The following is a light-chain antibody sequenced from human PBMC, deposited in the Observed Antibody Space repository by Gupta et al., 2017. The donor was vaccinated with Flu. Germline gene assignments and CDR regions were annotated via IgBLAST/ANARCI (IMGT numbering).Light chain of an antibody. Sequence: RVTSSCTGTSTNIGGGYDVHWYQQPPGTAPNLLIYGNSKRPSGVPDRFSGSKSGTAASLPITGLQAEEEADYYCQSYDSSSSGVFGGGTKLTVL. CDR1: STNIGGGYD. CDR2: GNS. J-gene: IGLJ3*02. V-gene: IGLV1-40*01. CDR3: QSYDSSSSGV.